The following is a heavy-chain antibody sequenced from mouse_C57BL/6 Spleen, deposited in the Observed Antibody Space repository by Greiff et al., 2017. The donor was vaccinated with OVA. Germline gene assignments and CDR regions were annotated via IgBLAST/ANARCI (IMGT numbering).Heavy chain of an antibody. CDR2: IYPGDGDT. J-gene: IGHJ1*03. Sequence: QVQLQQSGPELVKPGASVKISCKASGYAFSSSWMNWVKQRPGKGLEWIGRIYPGDGDTNYNGKFKGKATLTADKSSSTAYMQLSSLTSEDSAVYFCARSHYYGSSPYWYFDVWGTGTTVTVSS. CDR1: GYAFSSSW. V-gene: IGHV1-82*01. CDR3: ARSHYYGSSPYWYFDV. D-gene: IGHD1-1*01.